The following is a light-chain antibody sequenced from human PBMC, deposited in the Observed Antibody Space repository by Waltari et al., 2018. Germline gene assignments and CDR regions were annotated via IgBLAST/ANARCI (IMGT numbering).Light chain of an antibody. CDR1: TSTTASNT. V-gene: IGLV1-44*01. J-gene: IGLJ3*02. Sequence: QSVLTQPPSASGTPGQRVIISCPGGTSTTASNTVTWYQQFPGTAPKLLINTTNKRPSGVPDRFSASKSGTSASLAISGLQSEDEAYYYCAAWDDSMNGQVVFGGGTKVTVL. CDR3: AAWDDSMNGQVV. CDR2: TTN.